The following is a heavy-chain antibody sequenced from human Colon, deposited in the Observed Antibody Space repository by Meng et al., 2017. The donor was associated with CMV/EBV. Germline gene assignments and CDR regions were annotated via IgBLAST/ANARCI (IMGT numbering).Heavy chain of an antibody. J-gene: IGHJ5*02. Sequence: GESLKISCKVSGYSFATYWIGWVRQMPGKGLEWMGIIYPDDSETRYSPSFQGQVTISVDKSLNTAYLQWNSLKASDTAMYYCARLRNFNNWFDTWGQGTLVTVSS. D-gene: IGHD4-11*01. V-gene: IGHV5-51*01. CDR3: ARLRNFNNWFDT. CDR2: IYPDDSET. CDR1: GYSFATYW.